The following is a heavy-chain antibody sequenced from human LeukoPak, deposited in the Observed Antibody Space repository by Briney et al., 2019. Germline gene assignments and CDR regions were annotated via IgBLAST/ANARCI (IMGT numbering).Heavy chain of an antibody. D-gene: IGHD3-9*01. CDR3: ASPYYDILTGYYDAFVI. CDR2: IYYSGST. CDR1: GGSVSSGSYY. Sequence: IPSETLSLTCTVSGGSVSSGSYYWSWIRQPPGKGLEWIGYIYYSGSTNYNPSLKSRVTISVDTSKNQFSLKLSSVTAADTAVYYCASPYYDILTGYYDAFVIWGQGTMVTVSS. V-gene: IGHV4-61*01. J-gene: IGHJ3*02.